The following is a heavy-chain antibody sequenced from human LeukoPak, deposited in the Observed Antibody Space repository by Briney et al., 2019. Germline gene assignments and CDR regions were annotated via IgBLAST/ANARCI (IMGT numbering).Heavy chain of an antibody. V-gene: IGHV4-34*01. D-gene: IGHD3-22*01. CDR1: GGSFSGYY. J-gene: IGHJ3*02. Sequence: SETLSLTCAVYGGSFSGYYWGWIRQPPGKGLEWIGSIYHSGSTYYNPSLKSRVTISVDTSKNQFSLKLSSVTAADTAVYYCAAYLYYYDSSVAFDIWGQGTMVTVSS. CDR2: IYHSGST. CDR3: AAYLYYYDSSVAFDI.